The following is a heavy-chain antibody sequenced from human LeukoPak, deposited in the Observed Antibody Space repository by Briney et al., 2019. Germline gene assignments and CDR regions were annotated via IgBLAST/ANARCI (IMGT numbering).Heavy chain of an antibody. D-gene: IGHD2-2*01. Sequence: GGSLRPSCAASGFTFHGSAMHWVRQGPGKGLEWVASINRDGSNTHYADSVKGRFTISRDNAMTSLYLEMNSLRPEDTALYYCAKEGSVCSNGICRYFDFWGQGALVTVSS. V-gene: IGHV3-9*01. CDR1: GFTFHGSA. CDR3: AKEGSVCSNGICRYFDF. J-gene: IGHJ4*02. CDR2: INRDGSNT.